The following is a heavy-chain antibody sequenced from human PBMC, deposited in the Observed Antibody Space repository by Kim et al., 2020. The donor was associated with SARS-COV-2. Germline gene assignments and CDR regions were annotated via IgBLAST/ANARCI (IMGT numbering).Heavy chain of an antibody. D-gene: IGHD6-13*01. CDR2: SGDTT. V-gene: IGHV3-23*01. J-gene: IGHJ4*02. Sequence: SGDTTPYPNPGKARFTISGDTSKNTRYLQMSSLRAEDTAIYYCANPRQPDYWGQGTLVTVSS. CDR3: ANPRQPDY.